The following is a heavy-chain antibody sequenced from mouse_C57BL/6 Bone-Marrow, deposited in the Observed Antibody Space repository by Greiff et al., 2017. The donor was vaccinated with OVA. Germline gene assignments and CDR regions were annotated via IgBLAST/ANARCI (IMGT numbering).Heavy chain of an antibody. Sequence: VQLQQSGAELVKPGASVKLSCKASSYTFTSYRMQWVKQRPGQGLEWIGEIDPSDSYTNYNQKFKGKATLTVDTSSSTAYMQLSSLTSEDSAVYYCARVDGSLAYWGQGTLVTVSA. CDR2: IDPSDSYT. CDR1: SYTFTSYR. CDR3: ARVDGSLAY. V-gene: IGHV1-50*01. D-gene: IGHD2-3*01. J-gene: IGHJ3*01.